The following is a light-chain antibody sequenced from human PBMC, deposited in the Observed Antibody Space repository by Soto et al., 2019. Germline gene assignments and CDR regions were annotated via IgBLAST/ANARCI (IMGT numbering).Light chain of an antibody. J-gene: IGKJ1*01. Sequence: DIQMTQSPSTLSSSVGDRVAITCRASQSISQWVAWYQQKPGKDPKLLIYAASSWQRGVPARFSGSGSGTDFTPPISSMQAEDFVTYYCQQRYGTLTWTFGQGTKVDIK. V-gene: IGKV1-39*01. CDR2: AAS. CDR3: QQRYGTLTWT. CDR1: QSISQW.